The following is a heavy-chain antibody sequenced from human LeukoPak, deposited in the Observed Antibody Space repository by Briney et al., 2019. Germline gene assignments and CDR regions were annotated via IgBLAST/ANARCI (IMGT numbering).Heavy chain of an antibody. CDR2: IYPGDSDT. V-gene: IGHV5-51*01. CDR3: ARHWEGGDVLLWFGIPDY. D-gene: IGHD3-10*01. Sequence: GESLKISCKGSGYSFTSYWIGWVRQMPGKGLEWMGIIYPGDSDTRYSPSFQGQVTISADKSISTAYLQWSSLKASDTAMYYCARHWEGGDVLLWFGIPDYWGQGTLVTVSS. CDR1: GYSFTSYW. J-gene: IGHJ4*02.